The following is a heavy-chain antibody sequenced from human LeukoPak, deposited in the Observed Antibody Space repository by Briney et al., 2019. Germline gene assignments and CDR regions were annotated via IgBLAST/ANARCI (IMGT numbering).Heavy chain of an antibody. Sequence: GGSLRLSCAASGFTFSNAWMSWVRQAPGKGLEWVGRIKSKTDGGTTDYAAPVKGRFTLSRDDSKNTLYLQMHSLKTEDTAVSYCCLHYYVLGSSDYWGQGTLVTVSS. CDR2: IKSKTDGGTT. J-gene: IGHJ4*02. CDR3: CLHYYVLGSSDY. V-gene: IGHV3-15*01. CDR1: GFTFSNAW. D-gene: IGHD3-10*01.